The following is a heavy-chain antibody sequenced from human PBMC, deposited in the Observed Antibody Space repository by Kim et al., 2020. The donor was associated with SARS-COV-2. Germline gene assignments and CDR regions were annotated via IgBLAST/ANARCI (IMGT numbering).Heavy chain of an antibody. Sequence: SETLSLTCTVSGGSISSYYWSWIRQPPGKGLEWIGYIYYSGSTNYNPSLKSRVTISVDTSKNQFSLKLSSVTAADTAVYYCARIPSGYSSSSLYYYYGMDVWGQGTTVTVSS. V-gene: IGHV4-59*13. CDR1: GGSISSYY. D-gene: IGHD6-6*01. J-gene: IGHJ6*02. CDR3: ARIPSGYSSSSLYYYYGMDV. CDR2: IYYSGST.